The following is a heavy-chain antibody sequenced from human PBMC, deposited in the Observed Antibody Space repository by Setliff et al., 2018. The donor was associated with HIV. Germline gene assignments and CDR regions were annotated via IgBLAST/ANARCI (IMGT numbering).Heavy chain of an antibody. Sequence: SETLSLTCTVSGGSIRSFFWSWIRQPPGKGLEWIGHIYTSGSTNYNPSLKSRVTMSVDTSKNQFSLNLSSVTAADTAVYYCARGGRSTVATWAWFDPWGQGTLVTVSS. D-gene: IGHD4-4*01. V-gene: IGHV4-4*08. CDR2: IYTSGST. J-gene: IGHJ5*02. CDR1: GGSIRSFF. CDR3: ARGGRSTVATWAWFDP.